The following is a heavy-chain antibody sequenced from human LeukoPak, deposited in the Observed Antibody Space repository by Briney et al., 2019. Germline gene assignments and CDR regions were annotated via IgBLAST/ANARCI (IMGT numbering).Heavy chain of an antibody. CDR1: GYTFTGYY. CDR3: ARELYCSSTSCWGLDY. Sequence: AASVKVSFKASGYTFTGYYMHWVRQAPGQGVEWMGWINPNSGGTNYAQKFQGRVTMTRDTSISTAYMELSRLRSDDTAVYYCARELYCSSTSCWGLDYWGQGTLVTVSS. CDR2: INPNSGGT. D-gene: IGHD2-2*01. V-gene: IGHV1-2*02. J-gene: IGHJ4*02.